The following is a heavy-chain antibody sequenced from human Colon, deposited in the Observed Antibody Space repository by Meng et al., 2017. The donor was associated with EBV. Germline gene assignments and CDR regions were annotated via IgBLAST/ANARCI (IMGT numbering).Heavy chain of an antibody. D-gene: IGHD4-17*01. CDR3: AREDDYGDYVAY. J-gene: IGHJ4*02. CDR1: VSSITSVIDW. CDR2: VYHDGST. V-gene: IGHV4-4*02. Sequence: VHLQDAGPGLVRPWGTLSLTCDVPVSSITSVIDWWSWVRPPPGKALEWLGAVYHDGSTNYSPSVQSRITISMDKSKNHFSLKLTSVNAADTAVYYCAREDDYGDYVAYWGQGILVTVSS.